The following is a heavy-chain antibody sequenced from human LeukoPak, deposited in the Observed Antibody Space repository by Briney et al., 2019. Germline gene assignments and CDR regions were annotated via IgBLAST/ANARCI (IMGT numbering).Heavy chain of an antibody. CDR1: GFTFGSYW. Sequence: GGSLRLSCAASGFTFGSYWMTWVRQAPGQGLEWVANINQDGSEKYYVDFVKGRFTISRDNAKNSLYLQMNSLRAEDTAVYYCAREDKGGIAARGVGYFDYWGQGTLVTVSS. D-gene: IGHD6-6*01. J-gene: IGHJ4*02. CDR3: AREDKGGIAARGVGYFDY. V-gene: IGHV3-7*01. CDR2: INQDGSEK.